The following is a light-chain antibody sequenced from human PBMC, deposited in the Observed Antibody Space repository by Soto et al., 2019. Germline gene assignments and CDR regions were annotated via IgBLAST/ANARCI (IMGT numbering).Light chain of an antibody. J-gene: IGKJ4*01. CDR3: QQYDSYPVT. V-gene: IGKV1-16*01. CDR2: AAT. Sequence: DIQMTQSPSSVSASVGDRVTMTCRASRAISNYVAWFQQKPGKAPKSLIHAATNLQSETPSRFSGSGSGTEFSLIISGVQPEDFATYYCQQYDSYPVTFGGGTNVEIK. CDR1: RAISNY.